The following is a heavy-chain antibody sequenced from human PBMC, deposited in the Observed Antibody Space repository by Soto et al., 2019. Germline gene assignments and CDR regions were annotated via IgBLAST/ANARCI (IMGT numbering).Heavy chain of an antibody. Sequence: GGSLRLSCAASGFTVSSNYMSWVRQAPGKGLEWVSVIYTGGSTYYADSVKGRFTISRDNSKNTLYLQMNSLRAEDTAVYYCARDHDGSNSFWGQGTLVTVSS. CDR2: IYTGGST. V-gene: IGHV3-53*01. CDR3: ARDHDGSNSF. D-gene: IGHD6-13*01. CDR1: GFTVSSNY. J-gene: IGHJ4*02.